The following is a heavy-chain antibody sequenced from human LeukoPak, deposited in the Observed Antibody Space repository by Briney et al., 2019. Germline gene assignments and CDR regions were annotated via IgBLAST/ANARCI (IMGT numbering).Heavy chain of an antibody. Sequence: GGSLRLSCAASGFTFSTYSMNWVRQAPGKGLEWVSSITTSSSYIYYADPVKGRFTISRDNAKNSLYLQMNSLRAEDTAVYYCARSGPKKYYFDYWGQGTLVTVSS. CDR1: GFTFSTYS. CDR2: ITTSSSYI. CDR3: ARSGPKKYYFDY. J-gene: IGHJ4*02. D-gene: IGHD6-25*01. V-gene: IGHV3-21*01.